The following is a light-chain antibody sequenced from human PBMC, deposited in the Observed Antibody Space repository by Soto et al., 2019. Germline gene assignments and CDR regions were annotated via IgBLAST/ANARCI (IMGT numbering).Light chain of an antibody. Sequence: AIQMPQSPSSRSASVGDRVTITCRARQGSRNDFGWYQQKPGKAPKLLIYAASSLQSGVTSRFSGSGSCTDFTLTISRLQPDAFANYYCLQDYNYPPTFGQGTKVESK. J-gene: IGKJ1*01. CDR3: LQDYNYPPT. V-gene: IGKV1-6*01. CDR1: QGSRND. CDR2: AAS.